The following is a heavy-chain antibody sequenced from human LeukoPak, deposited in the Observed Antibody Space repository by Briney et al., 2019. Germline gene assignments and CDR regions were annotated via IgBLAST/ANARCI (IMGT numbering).Heavy chain of an antibody. D-gene: IGHD3-10*01. CDR1: GYSFTSYW. CDR3: ARLYYYGSGSYGGPLDY. V-gene: IGHV5-10-1*01. Sequence: GESLKISCNGSGYSFTSYWISWVRQMPGKGLEWMGRIDPSDSYTNYSPSFQSHVTISADKSIGTAYLQWSSLKASDTAMYYCARLYYYGSGSYGGPLDYWGQGTLVTVSS. J-gene: IGHJ4*02. CDR2: IDPSDSYT.